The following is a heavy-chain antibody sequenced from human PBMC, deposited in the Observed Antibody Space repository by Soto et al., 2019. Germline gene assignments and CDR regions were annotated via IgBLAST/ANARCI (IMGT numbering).Heavy chain of an antibody. J-gene: IGHJ4*02. CDR1: GFTFSSYA. Sequence: EVQLLESGGDLVQPGGSLRLSCAASGFTFSSYAMSWVRQAPGKGLEWVSLISGSGGSTYFADSVKGRFTISRDNSKNTLYLQMNSLRAEDTAVYYCAKGDYYDLWSGYYYYFDYWGQGTLVTVSS. CDR2: ISGSGGST. D-gene: IGHD3-3*01. V-gene: IGHV3-23*01. CDR3: AKGDYYDLWSGYYYYFDY.